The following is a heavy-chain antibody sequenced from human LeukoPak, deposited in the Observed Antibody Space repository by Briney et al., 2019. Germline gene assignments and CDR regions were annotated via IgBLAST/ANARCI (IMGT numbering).Heavy chain of an antibody. J-gene: IGHJ4*02. CDR1: GFTFDDYA. CDR3: ARDPAEADC. V-gene: IGHV3-69-1*01. CDR2: INGGGNT. Sequence: GGSLRLSCAASGFTFDDYAMHWVRQAPGKGLEWVSSINGGGNTFYADSVKGRFAISRDNAKNSLYLQMNGLRAEDTAVYCCARDPAEADCWGQGTLVTVSS.